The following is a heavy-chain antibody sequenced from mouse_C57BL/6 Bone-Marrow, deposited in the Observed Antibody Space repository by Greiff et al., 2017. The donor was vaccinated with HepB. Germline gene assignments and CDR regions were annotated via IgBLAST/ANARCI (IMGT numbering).Heavy chain of an antibody. CDR1: GYTFTSYT. J-gene: IGHJ2*01. CDR2: INPSSGYT. V-gene: IGHV1-4*01. Sequence: VQLQESGAELARPGASVKMSCKASGYTFTSYTMHWVKQRPGQGLEWIGYINPSSGYTKYNQKFKDKATLTADKSYSTAYMQLSSLTSEDSAVYYCARSRDTDYWGQGTTLTVSS. CDR3: ARSRDTDY. D-gene: IGHD3-1*01.